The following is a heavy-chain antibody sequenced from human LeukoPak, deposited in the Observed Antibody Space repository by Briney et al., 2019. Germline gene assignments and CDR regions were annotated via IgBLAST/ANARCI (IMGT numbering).Heavy chain of an antibody. Sequence: GGSLRLACAASGFSFSNYNMNWVRQTPGKGLEWVSSITRDSIYTFYADSVKGRFTISRDNAKNSLSLQMNSLRAEDTAVYYCARAPIAVAGPYYFDYWGQGTLVTVSS. V-gene: IGHV3-21*04. J-gene: IGHJ4*02. CDR2: ITRDSIYT. D-gene: IGHD6-19*01. CDR1: GFSFSNYN. CDR3: ARAPIAVAGPYYFDY.